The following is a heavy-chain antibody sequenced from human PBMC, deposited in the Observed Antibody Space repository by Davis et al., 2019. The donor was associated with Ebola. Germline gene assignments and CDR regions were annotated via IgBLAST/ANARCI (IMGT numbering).Heavy chain of an antibody. Sequence: GESLKISCAASGFTFSSYSMNWVRQAPGKGLEWVSSISSSSSYIYYADSVKGRFTISRDNAKNSLYLQMNSLRAEDTAVYYCARDPNVDTAMAPLSPGVYWGQGTLVTVSS. CDR3: ARDPNVDTAMAPLSPGVY. CDR1: GFTFSSYS. D-gene: IGHD5-18*01. V-gene: IGHV3-21*01. CDR2: ISSSSSYI. J-gene: IGHJ4*02.